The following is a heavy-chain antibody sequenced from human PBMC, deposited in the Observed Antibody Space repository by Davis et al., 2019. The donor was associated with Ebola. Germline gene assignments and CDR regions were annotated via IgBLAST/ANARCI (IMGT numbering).Heavy chain of an antibody. Sequence: SETLSLTCAVYGGSFSGYYWSWIRQPPGKGLEWIGEINHSGSTNYNPSLKSRVTISVDTSKNQFSLKLSSVTAADTAVYYCAREDSSSIYYYYGMDVWGQGTTVTVSS. J-gene: IGHJ6*02. CDR3: AREDSSSIYYYYGMDV. D-gene: IGHD6-6*01. CDR2: INHSGST. V-gene: IGHV4-34*01. CDR1: GGSFSGYY.